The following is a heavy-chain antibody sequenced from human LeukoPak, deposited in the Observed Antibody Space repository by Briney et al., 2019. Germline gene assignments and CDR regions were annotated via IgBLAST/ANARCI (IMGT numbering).Heavy chain of an antibody. CDR2: INPNSGGT. J-gene: IGHJ4*02. CDR1: GYTFTGYY. V-gene: IGHV1-2*02. CDR3: ARARRDYYDSSGYYPMFDY. Sequence: ASVKVSCKASGYTFTGYYMHWVRQAPGQGLEWMGWINPNSGGTNYAQKFQGRVTMTRYTSISTAYMELSRLRSDDTAVYYCARARRDYYDSSGYYPMFDYWGQGTLVTVSS. D-gene: IGHD3-22*01.